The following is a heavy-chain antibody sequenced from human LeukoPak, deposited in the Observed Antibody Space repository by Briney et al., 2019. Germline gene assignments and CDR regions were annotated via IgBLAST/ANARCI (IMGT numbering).Heavy chain of an antibody. Sequence: ASVKVSCKASGYTFTGYYIHWVRQAPGQGLEWMGWINPNSGGTNYAQKFQGRVTMTRDTSISTAYMELSRLRSDDTAVYYCARVAYSSSWYGDNWFDPWGQGTLVTVSS. J-gene: IGHJ5*02. CDR3: ARVAYSSSWYGDNWFDP. D-gene: IGHD6-13*01. CDR2: INPNSGGT. V-gene: IGHV1-2*02. CDR1: GYTFTGYY.